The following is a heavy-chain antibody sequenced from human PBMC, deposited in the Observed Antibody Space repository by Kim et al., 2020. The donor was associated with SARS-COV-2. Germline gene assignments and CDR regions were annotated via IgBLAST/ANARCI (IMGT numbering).Heavy chain of an antibody. D-gene: IGHD6-13*01. J-gene: IGHJ6*02. CDR3: ARVAAAGYYYYGMDV. Sequence: PPLQSRVTISVDTSKNQFSLKLSSVTAADTAVYYCARVAAAGYYYYGMDVWGQGTTVTVSS. V-gene: IGHV4-31*02.